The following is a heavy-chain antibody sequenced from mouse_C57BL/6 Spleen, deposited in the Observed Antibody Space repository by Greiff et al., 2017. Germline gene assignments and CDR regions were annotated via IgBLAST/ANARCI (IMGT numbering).Heavy chain of an antibody. D-gene: IGHD4-1*01. CDR2: INPYNGGT. V-gene: IGHV1-19*01. CDR1: GYTFTDYY. Sequence: EVKLQESGPVLVKPGASVKMSCKASGYTFTDYYMNWVKQSHGKSLEWIGVINPYNGGTSYNQKFKGKATLTVDKSSSTAYMELNSLTSEDSAVYGCAREGVWERYFDVWGTGTTVTVAS. J-gene: IGHJ1*03. CDR3: AREGVWERYFDV.